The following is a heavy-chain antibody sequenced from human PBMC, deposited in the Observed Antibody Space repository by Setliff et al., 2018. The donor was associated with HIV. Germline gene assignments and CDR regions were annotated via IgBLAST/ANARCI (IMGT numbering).Heavy chain of an antibody. CDR3: ATNPEMATINYYYYYMGV. J-gene: IGHJ6*03. CDR1: GGTFRTFG. CDR2: SIPIFGTA. D-gene: IGHD5-12*01. V-gene: IGHV1-69*13. Sequence: GASVKVSCKASGGTFRTFGISWVRQAPGQGLEWMGGSIPIFGTAKYAQKFQGRVTITADESTSTACMELSSLRSEDTAVYYCATNPEMATINYYYYYMGVWGKGTTVTVS.